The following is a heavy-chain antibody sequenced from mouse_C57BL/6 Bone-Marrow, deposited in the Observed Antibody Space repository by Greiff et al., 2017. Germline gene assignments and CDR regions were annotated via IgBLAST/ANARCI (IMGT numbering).Heavy chain of an antibody. V-gene: IGHV1-50*01. CDR2: LYPSDSYT. Sequence: QVQLKQPGAELVKPGASVKLSCKASGYTFTSYWMQWVKQRPGQGLEWLGELYPSDSYTNYNHKFKGKATLTVDTSSSTAYMQISSLTSEDSAVYYCAREDYGSSLYAMDYWGQGTSGTVSS. J-gene: IGHJ4*01. CDR1: GYTFTSYW. CDR3: AREDYGSSLYAMDY. D-gene: IGHD1-1*01.